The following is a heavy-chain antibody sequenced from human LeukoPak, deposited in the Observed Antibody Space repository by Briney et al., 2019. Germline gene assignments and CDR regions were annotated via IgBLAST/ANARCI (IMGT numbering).Heavy chain of an antibody. J-gene: IGHJ3*02. D-gene: IGHD3-22*01. CDR1: GFTFSSYA. V-gene: IGHV3-23*01. Sequence: PGGSLRLSCAASGFTFSSYAMSWVRQAPGKGLEWVSAIGGSGVSTYYADSVKGRFTISRDNAKNSLYLQMNSLRAEDTAVYYCASGFMYYDSGPIWGQGTMVTVSS. CDR3: ASGFMYYDSGPI. CDR2: IGGSGVST.